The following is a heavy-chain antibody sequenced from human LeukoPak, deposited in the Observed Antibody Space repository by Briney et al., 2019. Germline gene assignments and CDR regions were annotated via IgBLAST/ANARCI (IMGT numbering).Heavy chain of an antibody. D-gene: IGHD3-16*01. Sequence: SSETLSLTCYLYGGSFSGYYWSWIRQSPGKGLEWIGEINQIGNTNYIPSLKSRLTISIDTSNNQFSLNLTSVTAADTGVYYCARIRRPLRGYFDHWGQGTLVT. CDR3: ARIRRPLRGYFDH. V-gene: IGHV4-34*01. CDR1: GGSFSGYY. CDR2: INQIGNT. J-gene: IGHJ4*02.